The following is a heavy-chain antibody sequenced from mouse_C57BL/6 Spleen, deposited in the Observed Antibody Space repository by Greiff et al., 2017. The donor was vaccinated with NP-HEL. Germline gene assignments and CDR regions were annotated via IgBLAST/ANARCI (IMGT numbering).Heavy chain of an antibody. D-gene: IGHD1-1*01. CDR3: ARSHYGSSSYAMDY. CDR1: GYTFTSYG. J-gene: IGHJ4*01. CDR2: IYPRSGNT. V-gene: IGHV1-81*01. Sequence: QVQLKESGAELARPGASVKLSCKASGYTFTSYGISWVKQRTGQGLEWIGEIYPRSGNTYYNEKFKGKATLTADKSSSTAYMELRSLTSEDSAVYFCARSHYGSSSYAMDYWGQGTSVTVSS.